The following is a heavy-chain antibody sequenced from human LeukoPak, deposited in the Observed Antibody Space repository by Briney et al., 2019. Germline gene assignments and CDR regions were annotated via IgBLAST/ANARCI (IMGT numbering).Heavy chain of an antibody. CDR3: AKGYDFWSGYYQNWFDP. CDR1: GFTFSSYA. D-gene: IGHD3-3*01. CDR2: ISGSGGST. V-gene: IGHV3-23*01. J-gene: IGHJ5*02. Sequence: GGSLRLSCAASGFTFSSYAMSWVRQAPGKGLEWVSAISGSGGSTYYADSVKGRFTIPRDNSKNTLYLQMNSLRAEDTAVYYCAKGYDFWSGYYQNWFDPWGQGTLVTVSS.